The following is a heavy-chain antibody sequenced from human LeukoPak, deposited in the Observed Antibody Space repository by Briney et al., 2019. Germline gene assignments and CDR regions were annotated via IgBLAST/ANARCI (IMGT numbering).Heavy chain of an antibody. D-gene: IGHD6-13*01. Sequence: SETLSLTCTVSGGSISSYYWSWIRQPPGKGLEWIGYIYYSGSTNYNPSLKSRVTISVDTSKNQFSLKLSSVTAADTAVYYCASGLESSSWYDFDYWGQGTLVTVSS. CDR1: GGSISSYY. CDR2: IYYSGST. V-gene: IGHV4-59*08. CDR3: ASGLESSSWYDFDY. J-gene: IGHJ4*02.